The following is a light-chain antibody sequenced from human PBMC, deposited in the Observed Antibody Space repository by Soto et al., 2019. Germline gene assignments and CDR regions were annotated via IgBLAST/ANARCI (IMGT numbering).Light chain of an antibody. J-gene: IGLJ1*01. CDR1: NSDIGDWNY. V-gene: IGLV2-14*01. Sequence: QSALTQPASVSGSPGQSITISCTGANSDIGDWNYVSWYQQYPGKAPKVIIYEVNYRPSGVSYRFSGSKSGNTASLTISGLQAEDEADYYCTSFSSAPPLFVFGGGTKLTVL. CDR2: EVN. CDR3: TSFSSAPPLFV.